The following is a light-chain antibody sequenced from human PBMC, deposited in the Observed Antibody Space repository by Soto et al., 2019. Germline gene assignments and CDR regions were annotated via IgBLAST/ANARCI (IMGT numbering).Light chain of an antibody. CDR1: SIDVGGYNY. CDR2: KVS. CDR3: SSYTSSSTLGV. Sequence: QSALTQPASVSGSPGQSITISCTGTSIDVGGYNYASWYQQHPGKAPKLMIYKVSNRPSGVSNRFSGSKSGNTASLTISGLQAEDEADYYCSSYTSSSTLGVFGGGTKLTVL. J-gene: IGLJ2*01. V-gene: IGLV2-14*01.